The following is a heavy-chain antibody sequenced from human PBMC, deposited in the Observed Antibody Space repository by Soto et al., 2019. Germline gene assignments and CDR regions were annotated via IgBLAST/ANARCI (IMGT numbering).Heavy chain of an antibody. CDR3: TTGLHISGWYFAFDI. V-gene: IGHV3-15*01. CDR1: GFTFSKAW. CDR2: IKSKTDGGTT. Sequence: GWALRLSCAASGFTFSKAWMSWVRQAPGKGLEWVGRIKSKTDGGTTDYAAPVKGRFTISRDDSKNTLYLQMNNLKTEDTAVYYCTTGLHISGWYFAFDIWGQGTMVTVSS. D-gene: IGHD6-19*01. J-gene: IGHJ3*02.